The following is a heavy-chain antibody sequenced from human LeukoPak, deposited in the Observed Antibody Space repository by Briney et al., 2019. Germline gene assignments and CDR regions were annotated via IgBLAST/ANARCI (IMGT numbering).Heavy chain of an antibody. Sequence: TGGSLRLSCAASGFTFNNYALHWVRQAPGKGLEWVAVISYDGIYKDYGDSVKGRFTISRDNSKNTLYLQMNSLRAEDTAVYYCARGAHKRDDYGGFFDYWGQKTLVTVSS. V-gene: IGHV3-30*04. J-gene: IGHJ4*02. D-gene: IGHD4-23*01. CDR1: GFTFNNYA. CDR2: ISYDGIYK. CDR3: ARGAHKRDDYGGFFDY.